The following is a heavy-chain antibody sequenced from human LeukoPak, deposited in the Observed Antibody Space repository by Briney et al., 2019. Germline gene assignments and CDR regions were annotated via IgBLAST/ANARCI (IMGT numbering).Heavy chain of an antibody. D-gene: IGHD7-27*01. Sequence: PSETLSLTCTVSGGAISSYYWSRIRQPPGKGLEWIGYIYYSGSTNYNPSLKSRVTISVDTSKNQFSLKLSSVTAADTAVYYCARVPGDYYFDYWGQGTLVTVSS. J-gene: IGHJ4*02. V-gene: IGHV4-59*01. CDR2: IYYSGST. CDR3: ARVPGDYYFDY. CDR1: GGAISSYY.